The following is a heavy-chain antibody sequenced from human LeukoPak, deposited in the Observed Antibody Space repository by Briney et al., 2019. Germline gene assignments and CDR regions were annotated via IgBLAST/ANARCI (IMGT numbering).Heavy chain of an antibody. Sequence: GGSLRLSCAASGFTFSSYGVSWVRQAPGKGLEWVSAISGSGGSTYYADSVKGRFTISRDNSKNTLYLQMNSLRAEDTAVYYCAKALVSYGDYVGYWGQGTLVTVSS. D-gene: IGHD4-17*01. CDR2: ISGSGGST. CDR1: GFTFSSYG. J-gene: IGHJ4*02. V-gene: IGHV3-23*01. CDR3: AKALVSYGDYVGY.